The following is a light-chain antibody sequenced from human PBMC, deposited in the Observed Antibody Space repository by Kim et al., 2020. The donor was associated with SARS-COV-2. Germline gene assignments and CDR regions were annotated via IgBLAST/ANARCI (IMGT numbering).Light chain of an antibody. CDR3: SSYTSSSTWV. CDR1: SSDVGSYNY. J-gene: IGLJ3*02. V-gene: IGLV2-14*04. Sequence: GQSITISCTGTSSDVGSYNYDSWYQQHPGTAPKLMIYDVSKRPSGVSNRFSGSKSGNTASLTISGLQAEDEADYYCSSYTSSSTWVFGGGTQLTVL. CDR2: DVS.